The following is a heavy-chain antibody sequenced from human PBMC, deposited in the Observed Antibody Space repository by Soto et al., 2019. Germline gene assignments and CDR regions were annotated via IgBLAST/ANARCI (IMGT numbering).Heavy chain of an antibody. CDR2: ITGSGGDT. J-gene: IGHJ4*02. CDR3: AKGRAYTQTFFDF. D-gene: IGHD3-16*01. CDR1: GFIFPTHA. V-gene: IGHV3-23*01. Sequence: GGSLRLSCAASGFIFPTHAMSWVRQAPGKGLEWVSAITGSGGDTFYASSVKGRFTVSRDNSKNTLYLHMTSLRADDTGVYFCAKGRAYTQTFFDFWGQGTLVTVSS.